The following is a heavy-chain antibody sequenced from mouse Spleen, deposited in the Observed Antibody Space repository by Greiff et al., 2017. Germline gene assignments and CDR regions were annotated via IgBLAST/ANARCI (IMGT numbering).Heavy chain of an antibody. Sequence: EVHLVESGGGLVKPGGSLKLSCAASGFTFSSYAMSWVRQTPEKRLEWVATISDGGSYTYYPDNVKGRFTISRDNAKNNLYLQMSHLKSEDTAMYYCARGNGNYDGFDYWGQGTTLTVSS. J-gene: IGHJ2*01. CDR1: GFTFSSYA. V-gene: IGHV5-4*01. D-gene: IGHD2-1*01. CDR3: ARGNGNYDGFDY. CDR2: ISDGGSYT.